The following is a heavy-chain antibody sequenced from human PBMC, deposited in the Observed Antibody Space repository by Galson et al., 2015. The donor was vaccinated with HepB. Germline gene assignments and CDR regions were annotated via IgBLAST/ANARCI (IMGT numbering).Heavy chain of an antibody. CDR2: LSGNGYKT. J-gene: IGHJ4*02. V-gene: IGHV3-23*01. CDR3: ARDPFAYSGGH. D-gene: IGHD2-15*01. Sequence: SLRLSCAASGFAFSTYAMSWVRQAPGKGLEWVSALSGNGYKTYYADSVRGRFTTSSDNSKNTLYLQMNSLRAEDTAVYYCARDPFAYSGGHWGQGALVTVSS. CDR1: GFAFSTYA.